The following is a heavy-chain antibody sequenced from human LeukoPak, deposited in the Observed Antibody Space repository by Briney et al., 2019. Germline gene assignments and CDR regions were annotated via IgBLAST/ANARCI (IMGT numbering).Heavy chain of an antibody. CDR3: VRGRVIHFGGIDVFDI. CDR2: IIPLFGTT. J-gene: IGHJ3*02. CDR1: GGTFGAFG. D-gene: IGHD4/OR15-4a*01. Sequence: SVKVSCKASGGTFGAFGINWVRQAPGQGLEWMGGIIPLFGTTDYAQKFQGRVTITADESTNTAYMELSSLRSDDTAIYYCVRGRVIHFGGIDVFDIWGQGTMVTVSS. V-gene: IGHV1-69*01.